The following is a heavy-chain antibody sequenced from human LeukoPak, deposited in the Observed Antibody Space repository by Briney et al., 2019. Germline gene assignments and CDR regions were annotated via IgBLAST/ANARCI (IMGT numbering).Heavy chain of an antibody. J-gene: IGHJ3*02. D-gene: IGHD6-19*01. CDR2: IKQDGSEK. CDR1: GFTFRNFW. Sequence: PGESLRLSCAASGFTFRNFWMSWVRQAPGKGLEWVANIKQDGSEKYYVDSVKGRFTISRDNAKNSLYLQVNSLKAEDTAVYFCARISSVWSAFDIWGQGTMVTVSS. CDR3: ARISSVWSAFDI. V-gene: IGHV3-7*01.